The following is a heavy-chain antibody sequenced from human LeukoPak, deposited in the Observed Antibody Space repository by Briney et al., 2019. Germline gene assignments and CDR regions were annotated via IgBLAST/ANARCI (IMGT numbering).Heavy chain of an antibody. J-gene: IGHJ4*02. D-gene: IGHD3-22*01. CDR2: FDPEDGET. CDR1: GYTFTSYG. CDR3: ATDLYYDSSGYYYSNGPKGRN. V-gene: IGHV1-24*01. Sequence: GASVKVSCKASGYTFTSYGISWVRQAPGQGLEWMGGFDPEDGETIYAQKFQGRVTMTEDTSTDTAYMELSSLRSEDTAVYYCATDLYYDSSGYYYSNGPKGRNWGQGTLVTVSS.